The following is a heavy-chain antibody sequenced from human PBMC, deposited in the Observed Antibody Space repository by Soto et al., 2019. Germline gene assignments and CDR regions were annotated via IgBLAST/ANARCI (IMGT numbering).Heavy chain of an antibody. CDR3: ARALGIAAAGTYYCMDV. V-gene: IGHV1-18*01. CDR1: GYTFTSYG. D-gene: IGHD6-13*01. Sequence: QVQLVQSGAEVKKPGASVKVSCKASGYTFTSYGISWVRQAPGQGREWMGWISAYNGNTNSAQKLQGRVTMTTDTSTSTAYMELRSLRSDDTAVYYCARALGIAAAGTYYCMDVWGQGTTVTVSS. J-gene: IGHJ6*02. CDR2: ISAYNGNT.